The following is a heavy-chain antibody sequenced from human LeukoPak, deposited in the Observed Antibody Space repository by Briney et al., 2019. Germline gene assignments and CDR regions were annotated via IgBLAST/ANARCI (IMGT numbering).Heavy chain of an antibody. CDR3: ARILADSGGYYMDV. CDR1: GFSLSTSGMC. J-gene: IGHJ6*03. D-gene: IGHD4/OR15-4a*01. CDR2: IDWDDDK. V-gene: IGHV2-70*11. Sequence: SGPTLVNPTQTLTLTCTFSGFSLSTSGMCVSWIRQPPGKALEWLARIDWDDDKYYSTSLKTRLIISKDTSKNQVVLTMTNMDPVDTATYYCARILADSGGYYMDVWGKGTMVTVSS.